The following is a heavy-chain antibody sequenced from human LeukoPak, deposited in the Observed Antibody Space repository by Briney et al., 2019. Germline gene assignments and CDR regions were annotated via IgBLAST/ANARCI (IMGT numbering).Heavy chain of an antibody. J-gene: IGHJ4*02. D-gene: IGHD3-9*01. Sequence: SETLSLTCAVYGGSFSGYYWSWIRQPPGKGLEWIGEINHSGSTTYNPSLKSRVTISVDTSKNQFSLKLSSVTAADTAVYYCASQYDILTGPSFDYWGQGTLVTVSS. CDR1: GGSFSGYY. CDR2: INHSGST. V-gene: IGHV4-34*01. CDR3: ASQYDILTGPSFDY.